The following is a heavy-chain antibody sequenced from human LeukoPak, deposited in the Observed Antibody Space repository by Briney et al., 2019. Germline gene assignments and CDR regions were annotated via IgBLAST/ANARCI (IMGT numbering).Heavy chain of an antibody. J-gene: IGHJ4*02. CDR1: GFTFSSYS. CDR2: ISSSSSYI. D-gene: IGHD6-6*01. CDR3: ARGLTGSSSFVDY. V-gene: IGHV3-21*01. Sequence: GGSLRLSCAASGFTFSSYSMNWVRQAQGKGLEWVSSISSSSSYIYYADSVKGRFTISRDNAKNSLYLQMNSLRAEDTAVYYCARGLTGSSSFVDYWGQGTLVTVSS.